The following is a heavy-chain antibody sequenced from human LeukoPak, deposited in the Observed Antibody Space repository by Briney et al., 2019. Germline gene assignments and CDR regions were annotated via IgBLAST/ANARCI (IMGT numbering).Heavy chain of an antibody. J-gene: IGHJ4*02. CDR2: ISYSGSTNSGKST. CDR1: GDSISSNY. CDR3: ARGHYYFDY. Sequence: SETLSLTCSVSGDSISSNYWSWVRQPPGKGLEWIGYISYSGSTNSGKSTNYNPSLKSRVTVSVDTSKNQFSLKLSSVTAADTAVYYCARGHYYFDYWGQGTLVTVSS. V-gene: IGHV4-4*08.